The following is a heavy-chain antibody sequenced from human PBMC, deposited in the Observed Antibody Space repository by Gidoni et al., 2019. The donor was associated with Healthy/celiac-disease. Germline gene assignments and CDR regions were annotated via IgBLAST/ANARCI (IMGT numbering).Heavy chain of an antibody. Sequence: QVQLQESGPGLVKPSETLSLTCTVSGGSISRYYWSWLRQPPGKGLEWIGYIYYSGSTNYNPSLKSRVTISVATSKNQFSLKLSSVTAADTAVYYCARFNSGWLDYWGQGTLVTVSS. D-gene: IGHD6-19*01. CDR1: GGSISRYY. J-gene: IGHJ4*02. CDR2: IYYSGST. V-gene: IGHV4-59*01. CDR3: ARFNSGWLDY.